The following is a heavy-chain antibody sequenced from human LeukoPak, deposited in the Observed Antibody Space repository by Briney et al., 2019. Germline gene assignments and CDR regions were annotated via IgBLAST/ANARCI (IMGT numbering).Heavy chain of an antibody. D-gene: IGHD3-22*01. J-gene: IGHJ3*01. Sequence: ASVKVSCKASGYTFTNFFVNWVRQAPGQGLEWMGIVNPSGGSASYPQSFQGRVTMTRDTSTSTVYLELSSLTSEDTAVYYCARGRGSYYDAFDFWGLGTMVTVSS. CDR2: VNPSGGSA. CDR1: GYTFTNFF. CDR3: ARGRGSYYDAFDF. V-gene: IGHV1-46*01.